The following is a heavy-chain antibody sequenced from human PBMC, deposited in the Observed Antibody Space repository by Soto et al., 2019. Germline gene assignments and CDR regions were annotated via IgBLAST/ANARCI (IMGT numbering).Heavy chain of an antibody. CDR2: ISAYNGNT. J-gene: IGHJ6*02. CDR3: ASLRYSGYDCGYYGMDV. Sequence: ASVKVSCKASGYTFTSYGISWVRQAPGQGLEWMGWISAYNGNTNYAQKLQGRVTMTTDTSTSTAYMGLRSLRSDDTAVYYCASLRYSGYDCGYYGMDVWGQGTTVTVSS. V-gene: IGHV1-18*04. D-gene: IGHD5-12*01. CDR1: GYTFTSYG.